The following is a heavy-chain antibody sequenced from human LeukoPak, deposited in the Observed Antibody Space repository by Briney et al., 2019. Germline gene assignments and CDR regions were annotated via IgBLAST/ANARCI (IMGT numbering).Heavy chain of an antibody. D-gene: IGHD3-10*01. Sequence: GASVKVSCKASGYTFSTYDINWVRQATGQGLEWMGWMNPNSGNTGYAQKFQGRVTMTRNTSISTAYMELSGLRSEDTAVYYCARVRYYGPGIYYRGLAYWGQGTLVTVSS. V-gene: IGHV1-8*01. CDR1: GYTFSTYD. CDR3: ARVRYYGPGIYYRGLAY. J-gene: IGHJ4*02. CDR2: MNPNSGNT.